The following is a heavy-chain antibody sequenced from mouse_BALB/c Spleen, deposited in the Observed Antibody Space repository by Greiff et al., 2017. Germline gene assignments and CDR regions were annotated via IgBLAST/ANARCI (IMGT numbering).Heavy chain of an antibody. J-gene: IGHJ2*01. CDR2: INPSTGYT. D-gene: IGHD1-1*01. CDR1: GYTFTSYW. CDR3: ARWGVVAEGFDY. Sequence: QVQLKQSGAELAKPGASVKMSCKASGYTFTSYWMHWVKQRPGQGLEWIGYINPSTGYTEYNQKFKDKATLTADKSSSTAYMQLSSLTSEDSAVYYCARWGVVAEGFDYWGQGTTLTVSS. V-gene: IGHV1-7*01.